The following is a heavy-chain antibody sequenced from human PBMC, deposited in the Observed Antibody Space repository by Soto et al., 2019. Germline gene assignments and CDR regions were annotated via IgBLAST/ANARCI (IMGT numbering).Heavy chain of an antibody. V-gene: IGHV4-30-4*01. CDR3: ARDPGYSSGWGPFDY. D-gene: IGHD6-19*01. J-gene: IGHJ4*02. CDR2: IYYSGNT. CDR1: GGSISSGYYY. Sequence: PSETLSLTCSVSGGSISSGYYYWSWIRQPPGKGLEWIGNIYYSGNTYYNPSLKSRLIISIDTSKNQFSLKVGSVTAADTAVYYCARDPGYSSGWGPFDYWGQGTLVTVSS.